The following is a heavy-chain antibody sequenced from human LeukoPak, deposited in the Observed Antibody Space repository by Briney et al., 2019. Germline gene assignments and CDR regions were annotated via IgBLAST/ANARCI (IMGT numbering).Heavy chain of an antibody. CDR2: IRYDGSNK. V-gene: IGHV3-30*02. CDR3: AKVGGWESYYYYYMDV. Sequence: PGGSLRLSCAASGFTFSSYGMHWVRQAPGKGLEWVAFIRYDGSNKYYADSVKGRFTISRDNSKNTLYLQMNSLRAEDTAVYYCAKVGGWESYYYYYMDVWGKGTTVTVSS. J-gene: IGHJ6*03. CDR1: GFTFSSYG. D-gene: IGHD6-19*01.